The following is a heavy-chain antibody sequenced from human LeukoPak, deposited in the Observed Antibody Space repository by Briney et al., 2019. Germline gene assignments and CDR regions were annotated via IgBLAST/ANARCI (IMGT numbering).Heavy chain of an antibody. Sequence: PSETLSLTCTVSGGSVSYYYWNWIRQPPGKGLEWIGYIYYSGSTNYNPSPKSRVTMSVDTSKNQFSLKLSSVTAADTAVYYCACSSSWYNYWGQGTLVTVSS. V-gene: IGHV4-59*08. CDR2: IYYSGST. CDR1: GGSVSYYY. D-gene: IGHD6-13*01. J-gene: IGHJ4*02. CDR3: ACSSSWYNY.